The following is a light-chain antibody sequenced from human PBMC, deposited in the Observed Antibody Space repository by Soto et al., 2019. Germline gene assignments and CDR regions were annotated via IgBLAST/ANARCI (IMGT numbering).Light chain of an antibody. CDR2: GAS. Sequence: EIAMTQSPATRSVSPGERVTLSCRASQSVGSKLAWYQQKPGQAPRLLIYGASTRATGIPARFSGSGSGTEFTLTISSLQSEDFVVYYCQQYNNWPPAWTFGQGTKVDIK. CDR3: QQYNNWPPAWT. V-gene: IGKV3-15*01. J-gene: IGKJ1*01. CDR1: QSVGSK.